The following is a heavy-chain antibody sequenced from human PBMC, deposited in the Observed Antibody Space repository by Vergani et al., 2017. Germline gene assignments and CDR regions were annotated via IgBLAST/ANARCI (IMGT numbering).Heavy chain of an antibody. V-gene: IGHV4-31*03. CDR3: AGSRVGYDILTGYYLDY. D-gene: IGHD3-9*01. CDR1: GGSISSGGYY. J-gene: IGHJ4*02. CDR2: IYYSGST. Sequence: QVQLQESGPGLVKPSQTLSLTCTVSGGSISSGGYYWSWIRQHPGKGLEWIGYIYYSGSTYYNPSLKSRVTISVDTSKNQFSLKRSSVTAADTAVYYCAGSRVGYDILTGYYLDYWGQGTLVTVSS.